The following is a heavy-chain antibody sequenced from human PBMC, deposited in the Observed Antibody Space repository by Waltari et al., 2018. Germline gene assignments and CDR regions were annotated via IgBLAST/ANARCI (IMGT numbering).Heavy chain of an antibody. CDR3: AKVQQQLVTTLFDY. D-gene: IGHD6-13*01. J-gene: IGHJ4*02. V-gene: IGHV3-23*03. CDR2: IYSGGST. CDR1: GFTFSSYA. Sequence: EVQLLESGGGLVQHGGSLRLSCAASGFTFSSYAMSWVRQAPGKGLAWVSVIYSGGSTYYADSVKGRFTISRDNSKNTLYLQMNSLRAEDTAVYYGAKVQQQLVTTLFDYWGQGTLVTVSS.